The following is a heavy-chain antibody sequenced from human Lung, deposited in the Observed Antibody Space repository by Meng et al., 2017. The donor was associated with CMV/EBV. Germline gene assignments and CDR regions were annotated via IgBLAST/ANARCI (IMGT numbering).Heavy chain of an antibody. Sequence: GESXKISCAASGFTLSSYSMNWVRQAPGKGLEWVSSISSSSSYIYYADSVKGRFTISRDNAKNSLYLQMNSLRAEDTAVYYCARDHRTSIAAAGTVDYWGQGTLVTVSS. CDR3: ARDHRTSIAAAGTVDY. CDR2: ISSSSSYI. CDR1: GFTLSSYS. V-gene: IGHV3-21*01. D-gene: IGHD6-13*01. J-gene: IGHJ4*02.